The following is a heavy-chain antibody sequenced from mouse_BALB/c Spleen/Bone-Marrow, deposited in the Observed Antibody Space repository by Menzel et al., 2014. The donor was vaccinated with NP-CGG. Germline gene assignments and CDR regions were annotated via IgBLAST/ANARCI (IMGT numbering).Heavy chain of an antibody. Sequence: EVKLMESGPELVKPGASMKISCKASGCSFTGYTMNWVKQSHGKNLEWIGLINPYNGGTSYNQKFKGKATLTVDKSSSTAYMELLSLTSEDSAVYYCARFGADGYPRFAYWGQGTLVTVSA. D-gene: IGHD2-3*01. CDR2: INPYNGGT. V-gene: IGHV1-18*01. J-gene: IGHJ3*01. CDR1: GCSFTGYT. CDR3: ARFGADGYPRFAY.